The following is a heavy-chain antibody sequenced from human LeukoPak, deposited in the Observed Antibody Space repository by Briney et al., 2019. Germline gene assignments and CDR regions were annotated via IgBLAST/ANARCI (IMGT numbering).Heavy chain of an antibody. CDR1: GYSENFYG. D-gene: IGHD3-22*01. CDR2: ISAQHGQT. CDR3: ARDRWYYYDSSDYYHDAFDI. J-gene: IGHJ3*02. V-gene: IGHV1-18*01. Sequence: ASVKVSCKTSGYSENFYGITWVRQVAGQGLEWMGWISAQHGQTEYAPNSQDRVTMTTDTYTNTAYMELRSLRSEDTAVYYCARDRWYYYDSSDYYHDAFDIWGQGTMVTVSS.